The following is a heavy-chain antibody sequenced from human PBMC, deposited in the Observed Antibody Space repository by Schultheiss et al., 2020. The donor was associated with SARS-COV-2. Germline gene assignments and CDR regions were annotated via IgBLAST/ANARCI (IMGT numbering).Heavy chain of an antibody. Sequence: GGSLRLSCAASGFTFSSYWMHWVRQAPGKGLVWVSRINSDGSSITYADSVKGRFTISRDNSKNTLYLQMNSLRAEDTAVYYCAKEMYSSSWAVITYLVGMDVWGQGTTVTVSS. V-gene: IGHV3-74*01. CDR3: AKEMYSSSWAVITYLVGMDV. CDR1: GFTFSSYW. D-gene: IGHD6-13*01. J-gene: IGHJ6*02. CDR2: INSDGSSI.